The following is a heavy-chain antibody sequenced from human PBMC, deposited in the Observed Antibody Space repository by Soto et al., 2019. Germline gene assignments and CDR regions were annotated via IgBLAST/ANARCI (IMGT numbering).Heavy chain of an antibody. J-gene: IGHJ6*02. D-gene: IGHD6-19*01. CDR3: ASVKAGPNSSGSRDNYYYGMDF. Sequence: QVQLVESGGGVVQPGRSLRLSCAASGFTFSSYGMHWVRQAPGKGLEWVAVIWYDGSNKYYADSVKGRFTISRDHSKNTLYLRMNSLRADDTAVYYCASVKAGPNSSGSRDNYYYGMDFWGQGTTVTVSS. V-gene: IGHV3-33*01. CDR1: GFTFSSYG. CDR2: IWYDGSNK.